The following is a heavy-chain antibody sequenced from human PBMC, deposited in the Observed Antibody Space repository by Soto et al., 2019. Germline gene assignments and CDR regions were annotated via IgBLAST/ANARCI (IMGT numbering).Heavy chain of an antibody. CDR2: INQDGSEK. D-gene: IGHD4-17*01. CDR3: ATGNLEMTID. CDR1: GFDFSPSW. Sequence: EVQLVESGGGLVQPGGSLRLSCGASGFDFSPSWMNWVRQAPGKGLEWVATINQDGSEKYYVDSVKGRFTISKDNAKNSLFLQMKDLRAEDTAVYYCATGNLEMTIDRGQGALVTVSS. V-gene: IGHV3-7*04. J-gene: IGHJ4*02.